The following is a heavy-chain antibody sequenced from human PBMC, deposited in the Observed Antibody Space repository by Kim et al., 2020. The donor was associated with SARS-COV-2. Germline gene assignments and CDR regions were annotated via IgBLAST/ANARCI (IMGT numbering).Heavy chain of an antibody. D-gene: IGHD6-13*01. V-gene: IGHV4-61*01. Sequence: SETLSLTCTVSGGSVSSGTYYWNWFRQPPGKGLEWIGYIYYSWSTNYNPSLKSRVTISVDTSKSQFSLKLSSVTAADTAVYYCATSYKATAGSWGQGTLVTVSS. CDR3: ATSYKATAGS. CDR2: IYYSWST. J-gene: IGHJ4*02. CDR1: GGSVSSGTYY.